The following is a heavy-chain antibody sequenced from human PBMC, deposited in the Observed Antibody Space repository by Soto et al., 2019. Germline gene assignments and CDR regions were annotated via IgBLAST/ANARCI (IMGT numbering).Heavy chain of an antibody. CDR3: ARGPRITIFGVVTPSHFDY. J-gene: IGHJ4*02. CDR1: GYSFTSYW. Sequence: PGESLKISCKGSGYSFTSYWIGWVRQMPGKGPEWMGIIYPGDSDTRYSPSFQGQVTISADKSISTAYLQWSSLKASDTAMYYCARGPRITIFGVVTPSHFDYWGQGTLVTVSS. D-gene: IGHD3-3*01. CDR2: IYPGDSDT. V-gene: IGHV5-51*01.